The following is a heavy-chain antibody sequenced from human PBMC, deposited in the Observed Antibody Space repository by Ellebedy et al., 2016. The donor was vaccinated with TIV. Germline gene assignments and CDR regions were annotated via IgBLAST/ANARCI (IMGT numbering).Heavy chain of an antibody. CDR3: TKRADNWGFFDF. D-gene: IGHD1-1*01. J-gene: IGHJ4*01. CDR1: GFTFSDYV. CDR2: VAERDGRT. V-gene: IGHV3-23*01. Sequence: GESLKISCAASGFTFSDYVMAWVRQVPGKGLEWVSAVAERDGRTFYADSVKGRFSFSRDNFQNTLFLHMHSLAAGDTAIYYCTKRADNWGFFDFWGHGTLVTVSS.